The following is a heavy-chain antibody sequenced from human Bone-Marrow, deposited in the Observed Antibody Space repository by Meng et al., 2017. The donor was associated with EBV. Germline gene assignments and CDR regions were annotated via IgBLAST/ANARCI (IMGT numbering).Heavy chain of an antibody. CDR3: ARSSLEGGFDY. D-gene: IGHD3-10*01. Sequence: QVELQGSGPGLVKPSETLSLTCVVSGVSVNSGTYHWSWIRQSPGKGLEWIGYIYDTGTTIYNPSLNSRVTILLETSKNQFSLRLHSVTTADTAVYYCARSSLEGGFDYWGQGTLVTVSS. CDR2: IYDTGTT. J-gene: IGHJ4*02. V-gene: IGHV4-61*01. CDR1: GVSVNSGTYH.